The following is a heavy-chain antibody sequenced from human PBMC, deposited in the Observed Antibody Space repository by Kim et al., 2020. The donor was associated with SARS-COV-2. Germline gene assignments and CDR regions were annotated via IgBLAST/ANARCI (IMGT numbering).Heavy chain of an antibody. CDR1: GFTFSSYG. D-gene: IGHD5-18*01. CDR3: ARDGARVSYGPKDVYGMDV. V-gene: IGHV3-33*01. CDR2: IWYDGSNK. Sequence: GGSLRLSCAASGFTFSSYGMHWVRQAPGKGLEWVAVIWYDGSNKYYADSVKGRFTISRDNSKNTLYLQMNSLRAEDTAVYYCARDGARVSYGPKDVYGMDVWGQGTTVTVSS. J-gene: IGHJ6*02.